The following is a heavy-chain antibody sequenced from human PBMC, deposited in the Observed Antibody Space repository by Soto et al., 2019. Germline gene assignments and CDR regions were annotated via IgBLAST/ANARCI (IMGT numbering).Heavy chain of an antibody. J-gene: IGHJ5*02. CDR2: ISDTGGGT. Sequence: GGSLRLSCAASGVTFSSYAMNWVRQAPGKGLEWVPTISDTGGGTFYAGSVKGRFTISRDNSKNTLYLQMHRLRADDSAIYFCAVGRHKTSGSNTWFDPWGRGTQVTVPQ. V-gene: IGHV3-23*01. D-gene: IGHD3-22*01. CDR3: AVGRHKTSGSNTWFDP. CDR1: GVTFSSYA.